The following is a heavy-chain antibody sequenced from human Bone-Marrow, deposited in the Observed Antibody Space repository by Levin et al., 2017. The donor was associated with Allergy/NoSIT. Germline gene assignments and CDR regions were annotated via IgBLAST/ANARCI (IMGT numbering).Heavy chain of an antibody. D-gene: IGHD2-15*01. CDR1: GFTFSSYA. V-gene: IGHV3-64*01. J-gene: IGHJ4*02. CDR3: ARDVCSGGSCFDY. Sequence: PGGSLRLSCAASGFTFSSYAMHWVRQAPGKGLEYVSAISSNGGSTYYANSVKGRFTISRDNSKNTLYLQMGSLRAEDMAVYYCARDVCSGGSCFDYWGQGTLVTVSS. CDR2: ISSNGGST.